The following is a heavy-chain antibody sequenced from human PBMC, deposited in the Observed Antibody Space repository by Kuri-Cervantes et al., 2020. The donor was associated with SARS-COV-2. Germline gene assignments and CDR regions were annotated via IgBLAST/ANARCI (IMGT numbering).Heavy chain of an antibody. CDR3: ARGVRFLDPKYYYFYYYMDV. V-gene: IGHV4-34*01. Sequence: SETLSLTCAAYGGSFSGYYWSWIRQPPGKGLEWIGEINHGGGTNYNPSLMSRVTISVDTSKNQLSLKLRSVTAADTAVYYYARGVRFLDPKYYYFYYYMDVWGKGTTVTVSS. J-gene: IGHJ6*03. CDR2: INHGGGT. CDR1: GGSFSGYY. D-gene: IGHD3-3*01.